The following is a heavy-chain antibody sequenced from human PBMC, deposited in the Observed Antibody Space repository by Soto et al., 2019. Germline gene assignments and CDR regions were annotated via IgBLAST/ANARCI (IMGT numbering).Heavy chain of an antibody. V-gene: IGHV3-33*01. CDR2: IWYDGSNK. Sequence: QVQLVESGGGVVQPGRSLRLSCAASGFTVSRYGMHWVRQAQGKGLEWVAVIWYDGSNKYYADSVKGRFTISKDNSKNTLYLQMNSLRAEDTAVYYCASEGSGDHDLHYWGQGTLVTVSS. D-gene: IGHD3-10*01. CDR3: ASEGSGDHDLHY. CDR1: GFTVSRYG. J-gene: IGHJ4*02.